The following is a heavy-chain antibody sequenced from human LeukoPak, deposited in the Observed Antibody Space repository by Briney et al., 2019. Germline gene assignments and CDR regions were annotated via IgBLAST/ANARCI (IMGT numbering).Heavy chain of an antibody. V-gene: IGHV4-61*02. Sequence: SETLSLTCTVSGGSISSSSYYWSWIRQPAGKGLEWIGRIYTSGSTNCNPSLKSRVTMSVDTSKNQFSLKLSSVTAADTAVYYCARGPGYCSSTSCYVFYYYYMDVWGKGTTVTISS. J-gene: IGHJ6*03. D-gene: IGHD2-2*03. CDR3: ARGPGYCSSTSCYVFYYYYMDV. CDR1: GGSISSSSYY. CDR2: IYTSGST.